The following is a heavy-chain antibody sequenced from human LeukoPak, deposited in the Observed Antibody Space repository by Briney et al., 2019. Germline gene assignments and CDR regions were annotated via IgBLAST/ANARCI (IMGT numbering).Heavy chain of an antibody. CDR2: IYYSGST. V-gene: IGHV4-59*01. Sequence: PSETLSLTCTVSGGSISSYYWSWIRQPPGKELEWIGYIYYSGSTNYNPSLKSRVTISVDTSKNQFSLKLSSVTAADTAVYYCARLAHDFWRVDYWGQGTLVTVSS. CDR1: GGSISSYY. D-gene: IGHD3-3*01. CDR3: ARLAHDFWRVDY. J-gene: IGHJ4*02.